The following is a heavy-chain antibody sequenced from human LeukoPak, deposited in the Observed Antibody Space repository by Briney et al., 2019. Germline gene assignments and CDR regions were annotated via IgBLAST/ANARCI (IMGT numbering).Heavy chain of an antibody. J-gene: IGHJ6*03. V-gene: IGHV3-11*04. Sequence: PGGSLRLSCAASGFTFSDYYMSWIRQAPGKGLEWVSYISSSGSTIYYADSVKGRFTISRDNAKNSLYLQMNSLRAEDTAVYYCARDRVLWWQSGYYMDVWGKGTTVTVSS. CDR2: ISSSGSTI. CDR3: ARDRVLWWQSGYYMDV. D-gene: IGHD2-21*01. CDR1: GFTFSDYY.